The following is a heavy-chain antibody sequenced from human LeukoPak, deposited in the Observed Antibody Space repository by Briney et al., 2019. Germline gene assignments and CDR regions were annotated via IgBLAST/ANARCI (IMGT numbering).Heavy chain of an antibody. Sequence: GGSLRPSCAASGFTFSSYAMHWVRQAPGKGLERGAVISNDGRDKHNADSVRGRFTISRDNSKITLYVQTTSLRAEDTAVYYCARDVHAPADYYFDYWGQGTPVTVSS. V-gene: IGHV3-30*04. CDR2: ISNDGRDK. CDR3: ARDVHAPADYYFDY. D-gene: IGHD2-2*01. CDR1: GFTFSSYA. J-gene: IGHJ4*02.